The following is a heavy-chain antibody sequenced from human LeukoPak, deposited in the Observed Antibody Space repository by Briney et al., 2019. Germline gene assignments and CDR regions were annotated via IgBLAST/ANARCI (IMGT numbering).Heavy chain of an antibody. Sequence: SETLSLTCTVSGGSITSDNYYWGWIRQPPGKGLEWIGNFYDSGSTYYNPSLKSRVTISGDTSKNQFSLKLNSVTAADTAVYYCARHPRPGYSVYENAFDIWGQGTMVTVSS. CDR2: FYDSGST. V-gene: IGHV4-39*01. CDR3: ARHPRPGYSVYENAFDI. CDR1: GGSITSDNYY. D-gene: IGHD5/OR15-5a*01. J-gene: IGHJ3*02.